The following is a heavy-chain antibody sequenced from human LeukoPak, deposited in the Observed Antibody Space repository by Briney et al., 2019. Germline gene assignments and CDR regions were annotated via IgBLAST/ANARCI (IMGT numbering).Heavy chain of an antibody. V-gene: IGHV1-18*01. CDR1: GYTFTSYD. CDR2: ISAYNGNT. D-gene: IGHD3-9*01. Sequence: ASVKVSCKASGYTFTSYDINWVRQAPGQGLEWMGWISAYNGNTKYAQRLQGRVTMTTDTSTTTAYVELRSLRSDDTAVYYCARDLLQYFDWLTMAGYWGQGTLVSVSS. J-gene: IGHJ4*02. CDR3: ARDLLQYFDWLTMAGY.